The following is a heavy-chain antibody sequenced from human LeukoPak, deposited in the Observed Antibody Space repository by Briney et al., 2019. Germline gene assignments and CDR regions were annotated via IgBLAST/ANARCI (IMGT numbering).Heavy chain of an antibody. CDR3: ARVGDWNDLVY. V-gene: IGHV1-2*02. Sequence: ASVKVSCKASGYTFTDYYLHWVRQAPGQGLEWMGWINPNSGGTNYAQTFQGRVTMTRDTSITTAYLELSRLRSDDTAVYYCARVGDWNDLVYWGQGTLVTVSS. CDR2: INPNSGGT. J-gene: IGHJ4*02. D-gene: IGHD1-1*01. CDR1: GYTFTDYY.